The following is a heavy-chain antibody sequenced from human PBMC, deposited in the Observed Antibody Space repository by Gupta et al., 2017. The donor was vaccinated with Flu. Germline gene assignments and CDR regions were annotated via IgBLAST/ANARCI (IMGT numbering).Heavy chain of an antibody. CDR2: ISGSGGHT. CDR1: GFNLSSYA. D-gene: IGHD3-10*01. V-gene: IGHV3-23*01. Sequence: EVQLLDSGGGLVQPGGSLRLSCAASGFNLSSYAMSWVRQNPGKGLEWVSAISGSGGHTYYADSVKGRFTISRDNSQNTLNLQMNSLRAEDTAVYYCAKVRGWDYYYGMDVWGQGTTVTVSS. CDR3: AKVRGWDYYYGMDV. J-gene: IGHJ6*02.